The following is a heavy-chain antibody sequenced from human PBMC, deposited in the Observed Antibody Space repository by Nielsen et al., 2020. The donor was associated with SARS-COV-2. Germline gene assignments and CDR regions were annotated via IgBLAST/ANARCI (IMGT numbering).Heavy chain of an antibody. D-gene: IGHD3-16*01. J-gene: IGHJ6*03. Sequence: VRQAPGKGLEWVAYISYEGSEQYYVDSVKGRFTISRDNSKNTLYLQMNSLRAEDTAVYYCGRSTVITSNYYMDVWGKGTTVTVSS. CDR2: ISYEGSEQ. CDR3: GRSTVITSNYYMDV. V-gene: IGHV3-33*05.